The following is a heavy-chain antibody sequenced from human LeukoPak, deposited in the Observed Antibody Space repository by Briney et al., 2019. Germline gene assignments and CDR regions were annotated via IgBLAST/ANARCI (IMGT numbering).Heavy chain of an antibody. J-gene: IGHJ6*02. CDR1: GYTFTSYD. D-gene: IGHD2-15*01. V-gene: IGHV1-8*01. CDR3: ARVCSGGSCCSYYYGMDV. Sequence: ASVKVSCKAYGYTFTSYDINWVRQATGQGLEWMGWMNPNSGNTGYAQKFQGRVTMTRNTSISTAYMELSSLRSEDTAVYYCARVCSGGSCCSYYYGMDVWGQGTTVTVSS. CDR2: MNPNSGNT.